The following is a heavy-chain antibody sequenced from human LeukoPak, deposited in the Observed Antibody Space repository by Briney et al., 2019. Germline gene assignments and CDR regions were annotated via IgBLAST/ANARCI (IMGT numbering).Heavy chain of an antibody. CDR3: ARARYDSLWVYYYYMDV. CDR1: GGSISSGGYY. Sequence: PSETLSLTCTVSGGSISSGGYYWSRIRQHPGKGLEWIGYIYYSGSTYYNPSLKSRVTISVDTSKSQFSLKLSSVTAADTAVYYCARARYDSLWVYYYYMDVWGKGTTVTVSS. D-gene: IGHD3-22*01. V-gene: IGHV4-31*03. J-gene: IGHJ6*03. CDR2: IYYSGST.